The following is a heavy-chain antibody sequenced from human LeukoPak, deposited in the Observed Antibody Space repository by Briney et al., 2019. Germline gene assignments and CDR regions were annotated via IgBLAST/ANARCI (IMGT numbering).Heavy chain of an antibody. J-gene: IGHJ4*02. CDR3: AREVMDNLRFDY. V-gene: IGHV1-46*01. CDR2: INPSGGDT. D-gene: IGHD1-14*01. CDR1: GYTFTSYY. Sequence: ASVKVSCKESGYTFTSYYMHWVRQAPGQGLEWMGIINPSGGDTSYAQKFQGRLTMTRDTSTNTVYMELTSLRSEDTAVYYCAREVMDNLRFDYWGQGTLVTVSS.